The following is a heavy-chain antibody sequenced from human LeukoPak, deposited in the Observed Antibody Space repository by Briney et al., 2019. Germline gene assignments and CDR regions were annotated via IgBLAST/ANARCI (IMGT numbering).Heavy chain of an antibody. Sequence: SVKVSCKASGYTFTSYGISWVRQAPGQGLEWMGGIIPIFGTANYAQKFQGRVTITTDESTSTAYMELSSLRSEDTAVYYCARGDSSGYYAYFDYWGQGTLVTVSS. V-gene: IGHV1-69*05. CDR2: IIPIFGTA. J-gene: IGHJ4*02. D-gene: IGHD3-22*01. CDR1: GYTFTSYG. CDR3: ARGDSSGYYAYFDY.